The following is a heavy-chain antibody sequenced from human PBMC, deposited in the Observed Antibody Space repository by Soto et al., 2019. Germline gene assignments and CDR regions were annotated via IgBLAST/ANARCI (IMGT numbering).Heavy chain of an antibody. Sequence: EVQLLESGGDLVQPGGALRLSCAASGFTFSSYAMTWVRQAPGKGLEWVSAISGGGSSTYYADSVKGRFTLSRDNYKNTLFLQMNSMRAEDTAVYYCAKDSPYSASYKEDAFDIWGQGTLVTVSS. CDR1: GFTFSSYA. V-gene: IGHV3-23*01. J-gene: IGHJ3*02. D-gene: IGHD1-26*01. CDR3: AKDSPYSASYKEDAFDI. CDR2: ISGGGSST.